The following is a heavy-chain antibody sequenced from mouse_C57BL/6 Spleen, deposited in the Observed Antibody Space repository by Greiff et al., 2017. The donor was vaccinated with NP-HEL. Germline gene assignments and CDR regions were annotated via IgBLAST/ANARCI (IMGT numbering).Heavy chain of an antibody. D-gene: IGHD3-3*01. CDR3: ARGGRDWYFYV. V-gene: IGHV5-17*01. CDR2: ISSGSSTI. J-gene: IGHJ1*03. CDR1: GFTFSDYG. Sequence: EVMLVESGGGLVKPGGSLKLSCAASGFTFSDYGMHWVRQAPEKGLEWVAYISSGSSTIYYADTVTGRFTISRDNAKNTLFRQMTSRRSEDTAMYYCARGGRDWYFYVWGTGTTVTVSS.